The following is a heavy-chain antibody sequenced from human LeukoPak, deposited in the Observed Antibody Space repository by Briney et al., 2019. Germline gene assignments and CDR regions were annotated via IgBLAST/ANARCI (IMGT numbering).Heavy chain of an antibody. CDR1: GFTFSSYA. CDR2: ISGSGGST. D-gene: IGHD5-12*01. V-gene: IGHV3-23*01. CDR3: AKGGPLQWLRFDY. Sequence: GGSLRLSCAASGFTFSSYAMSWVRQAPGKGLEWVSVISGSGGSTYYADSVKGRFTISRDDSKNTLYLQMNSLRAEDTAVYYCAKGGPLQWLRFDYWGQGTLVTVSS. J-gene: IGHJ4*02.